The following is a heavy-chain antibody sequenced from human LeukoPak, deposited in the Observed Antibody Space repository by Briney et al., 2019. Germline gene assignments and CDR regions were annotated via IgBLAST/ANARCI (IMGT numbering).Heavy chain of an antibody. Sequence: GGSLSLSCAASGFSFTNYARSWVRQAPARGPGGLSSMKGGGETFYADSVKGRFTLSRDDSRNTVYLQLNNLRVEDTAIHYCARASWISTADAVWWGQGTQVTVSS. CDR2: MKGGGET. D-gene: IGHD2-2*03. V-gene: IGHV3-23*01. CDR3: ARASWISTADAVW. J-gene: IGHJ4*02. CDR1: GFSFTNYA.